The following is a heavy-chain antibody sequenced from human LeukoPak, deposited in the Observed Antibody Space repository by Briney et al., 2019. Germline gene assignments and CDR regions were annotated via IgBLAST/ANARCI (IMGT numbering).Heavy chain of an antibody. CDR3: ARGVRFGELPDP. CDR2: MNPNSGNT. Sequence: ASVKVSCKASGYTFTSYDINWVRQATGQGLEWMGWMNPNSGNTGYAQKFQGRVTITRNTSISTAYMELSSLRSEDTAVYYCARGVRFGELPDPWGQGTLVTVSS. V-gene: IGHV1-8*03. J-gene: IGHJ5*02. D-gene: IGHD3-10*01. CDR1: GYTFTSYD.